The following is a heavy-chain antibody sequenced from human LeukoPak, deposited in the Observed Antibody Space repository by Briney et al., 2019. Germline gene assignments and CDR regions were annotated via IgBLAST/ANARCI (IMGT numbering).Heavy chain of an antibody. Sequence: SETLSLTCTVSGYSMSSGFYWGWIRQPPGKGLEWIGSMYHSESAYYNPSLKSLVTISVDTSNNQFSLQLSSATAADTAVYYCAREKRETGFDCWGQGTLVTVSS. D-gene: IGHD5-24*01. CDR3: AREKRETGFDC. CDR2: MYHSESA. J-gene: IGHJ4*02. V-gene: IGHV4-38-2*02. CDR1: GYSMSSGFY.